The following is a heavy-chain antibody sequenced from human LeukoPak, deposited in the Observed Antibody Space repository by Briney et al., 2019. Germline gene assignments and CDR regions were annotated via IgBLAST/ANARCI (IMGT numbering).Heavy chain of an antibody. CDR1: GFTFNTYW. V-gene: IGHV3-74*03. CDR2: ISSDGSRT. CDR3: ARGPSHSGSYFVY. D-gene: IGHD1-26*01. Sequence: GGSLRLSCAASGFTFNTYWMYWVRQGSGKGLVWVSRISSDGSRTEYADSVEGRFTISRDNDKNTLYLQMDSLRAEDTAVYYCARGPSHSGSYFVYWGQGTLVTVSS. J-gene: IGHJ4*02.